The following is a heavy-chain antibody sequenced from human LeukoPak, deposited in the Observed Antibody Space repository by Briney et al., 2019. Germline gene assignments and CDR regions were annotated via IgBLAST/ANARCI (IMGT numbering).Heavy chain of an antibody. V-gene: IGHV3-23*01. D-gene: IGHD6-13*01. CDR2: ISGSGGGT. J-gene: IGHJ4*02. CDR1: GFTFSSYA. CDR3: AKGLGRYSSSWPFDY. Sequence: PGGSLRLSCAASGFTFSSYAMSWVRQAPGKGLEWVSAISGSGGGTYYADSVKGRFTIPRENSKNTLYLQMNSLRAEDTAVYYCAKGLGRYSSSWPFDYWGQGTLVTVSS.